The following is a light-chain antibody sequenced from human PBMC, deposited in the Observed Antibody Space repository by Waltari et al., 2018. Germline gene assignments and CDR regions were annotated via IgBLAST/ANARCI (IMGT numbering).Light chain of an antibody. V-gene: IGKV3-20*01. CDR2: GAS. J-gene: IGKJ1*01. CDR1: QRISRY. Sequence: EVVLTQSPGTLSLSPRESATLFCRASQRISRYLVWYQQRPGQAPRLLIYGASMRAAGIPDRFSGSGSGTDFTLSISRLEPEDFAVYYCQNHERLPATFGQGTRVEIK. CDR3: QNHERLPAT.